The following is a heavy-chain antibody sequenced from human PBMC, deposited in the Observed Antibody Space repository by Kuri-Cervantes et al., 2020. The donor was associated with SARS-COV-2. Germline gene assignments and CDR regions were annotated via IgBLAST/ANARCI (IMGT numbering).Heavy chain of an antibody. CDR2: INHSGST. J-gene: IGHJ4*02. CDR1: GGSFSGYY. Sequence: SCAVYGGSFSGYYWSWIRQPPGKGLEWIGEINHSGSTNYNPSLKSRVTISVDTSKIQFSLKLSSVTAADTAVYYCARGRSPGYWGQGTLVTVSS. CDR3: ARGRSPGY. V-gene: IGHV4-34*01.